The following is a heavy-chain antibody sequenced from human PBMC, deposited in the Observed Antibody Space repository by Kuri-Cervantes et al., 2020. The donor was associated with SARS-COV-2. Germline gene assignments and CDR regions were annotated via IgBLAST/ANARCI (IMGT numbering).Heavy chain of an antibody. J-gene: IGHJ3*01. Sequence: GSLRLSCTVSGGSISSYYWSWIRQPPGKGPEWIGYIYYSGSTNYNPSLKSRVTISVGTSKNQFSLKLSSVTAADTAVYYCARHVPYYDFWSGYYDAFDFWGQGTMVTVSS. CDR1: GGSISSYY. D-gene: IGHD3-3*01. V-gene: IGHV4-59*08. CDR3: ARHVPYYDFWSGYYDAFDF. CDR2: IYYSGST.